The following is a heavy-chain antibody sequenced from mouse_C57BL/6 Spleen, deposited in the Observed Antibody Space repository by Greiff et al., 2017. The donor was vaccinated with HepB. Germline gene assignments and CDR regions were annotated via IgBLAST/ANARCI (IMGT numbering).Heavy chain of an antibody. CDR2: ISDGGSYT. CDR3: ARWLLPFDY. D-gene: IGHD2-3*01. Sequence: EVKVEESGGGLVKPGGSLKLSCAASGFTFSSYAMSWVRQTPEKRLEWVATISDGGSYTYYPDNVKGRFTISRANAKNNLYLQMSHLKSEDTALYYCARWLLPFDYWGQGTTLTVSS. CDR1: GFTFSSYA. V-gene: IGHV5-4*03. J-gene: IGHJ2*01.